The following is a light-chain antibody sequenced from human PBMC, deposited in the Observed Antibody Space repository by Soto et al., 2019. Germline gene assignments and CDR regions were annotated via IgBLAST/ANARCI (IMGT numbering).Light chain of an antibody. CDR3: SSYAGTSNVV. V-gene: IGLV2-8*01. CDR1: SSNVGGYNY. Sequence: QSALTQPPSASGSPGQSVTISCTGTSSNVGGYNYVSWYQQYPGKAPKIMIYEVSARPSGVPVRCSGSKSGNTASLTVSGLQAEDEADYYCSSYAGTSNVVFGGGTKLTVL. J-gene: IGLJ3*02. CDR2: EVS.